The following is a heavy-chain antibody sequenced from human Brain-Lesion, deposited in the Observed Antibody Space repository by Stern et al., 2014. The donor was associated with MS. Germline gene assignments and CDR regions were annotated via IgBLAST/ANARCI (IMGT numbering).Heavy chain of an antibody. CDR2: ISSSSTHI. V-gene: IGHV3-21*01. CDR1: GFTFYGYS. J-gene: IGHJ4*02. CDR3: ARGRYGDYDVDY. D-gene: IGHD4-17*01. Sequence: EVQLVQSGGGLVKPGGSLRLSCAASGFTFYGYSMSWVRQAPGKGLEGVSSISSSSTHIFYADSVKGRFTISRDNAKNSLYLHMNSLRAEDTAVYYCARGRYGDYDVDYWGQGTLVTVSS.